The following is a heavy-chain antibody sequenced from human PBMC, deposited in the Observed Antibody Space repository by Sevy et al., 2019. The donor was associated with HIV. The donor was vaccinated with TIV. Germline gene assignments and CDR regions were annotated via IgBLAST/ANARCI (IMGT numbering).Heavy chain of an antibody. CDR2: IKPDGSDK. D-gene: IGHD4-17*01. Sequence: GGSLRLSCAASGFIFSSYAMSWVRQAPGKGLEWVANIKPDGSDKYYVGSLKGRFTIYRDNAKNSLYLEMNNLRAEDTAVYYCARVIDYGELGNWFDPWGQGTLVTVSS. J-gene: IGHJ5*02. CDR1: GFIFSSYA. CDR3: ARVIDYGELGNWFDP. V-gene: IGHV3-7*01.